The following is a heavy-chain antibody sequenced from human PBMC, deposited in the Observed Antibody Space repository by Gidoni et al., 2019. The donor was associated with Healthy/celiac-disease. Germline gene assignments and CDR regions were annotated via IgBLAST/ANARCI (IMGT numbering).Heavy chain of an antibody. Sequence: EVQLVQSGAEVKKPAESLSSSCKGSGYSFPSYWISWVRRMPGKGLEWRWRIDPSDSYTNYSPSFQGHVTISADKSISTSYLQWSSLKASDTAMYYCARHHAVAGSRGGARTDDYWGQGTLVTVSS. D-gene: IGHD6-19*01. J-gene: IGHJ4*02. CDR1: GYSFPSYW. V-gene: IGHV5-10-1*01. CDR2: IDPSDSYT. CDR3: ARHHAVAGSRGGARTDDY.